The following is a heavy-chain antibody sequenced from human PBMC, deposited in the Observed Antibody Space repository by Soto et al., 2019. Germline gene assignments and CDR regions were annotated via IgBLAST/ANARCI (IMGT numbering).Heavy chain of an antibody. J-gene: IGHJ4*02. CDR1: GFTFSNYW. V-gene: IGHV3-7*03. CDR3: AKDTYSSSWYF. D-gene: IGHD2-2*01. CDR2: IKQDGSES. Sequence: GGSLRLSCAASGFTFSNYWMSWVRQAPGKGLEWVANIKQDGSESNYADSVKGRFTISRDNPKNTLYLQMNGLRAEDTALYFCAKDTYSSSWYFWGQGTLVTVSS.